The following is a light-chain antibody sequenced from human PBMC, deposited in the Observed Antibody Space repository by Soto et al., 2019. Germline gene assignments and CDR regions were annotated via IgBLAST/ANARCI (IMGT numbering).Light chain of an antibody. CDR3: QQYTGPPTT. V-gene: IGKV3-20*01. J-gene: IGKJ5*01. CDR1: QTVSSNY. Sequence: EVIWPQSPSTLSLSAGERAGLACVSSQTVSSNYLAWCQQRPGRAPRLLIYGASTRAAGIPDRFSGSGSGTDFTLTITRLEPEDSAVYFCQQYTGPPTTFGQGTRLEIK. CDR2: GAS.